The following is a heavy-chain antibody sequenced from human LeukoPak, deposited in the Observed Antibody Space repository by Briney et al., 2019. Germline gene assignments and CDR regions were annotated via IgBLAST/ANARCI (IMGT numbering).Heavy chain of an antibody. J-gene: IGHJ4*02. CDR2: ISSSSSYI. CDR1: GFTFSSYS. V-gene: IGHV3-21*01. Sequence: GGSLRLSCAASGFTFSSYSMNWVRQAPGKGLEWVSSISSSSSYIYYADSVKGRFTISRDNAKNSLYLQMNSLRAEDTAVYYCARGRVIAAAGTLFDYWGQGTLVTVSS. CDR3: ARGRVIAAAGTLFDY. D-gene: IGHD6-13*01.